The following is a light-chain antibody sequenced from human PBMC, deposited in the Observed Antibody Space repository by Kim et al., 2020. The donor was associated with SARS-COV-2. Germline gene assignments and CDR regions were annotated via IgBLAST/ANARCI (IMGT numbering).Light chain of an antibody. CDR2: EVR. Sequence: GQSNNISCSGASSGVGSYNLVSWYQKHAGKAPQLISYEVRKRPSGVSNRFSGSKSGNTASLTISGLQDEDEADYYCCSYAGGRGVFGGGTKVTVL. V-gene: IGLV2-23*02. CDR3: CSYAGGRGV. J-gene: IGLJ3*02. CDR1: SSGVGSYNL.